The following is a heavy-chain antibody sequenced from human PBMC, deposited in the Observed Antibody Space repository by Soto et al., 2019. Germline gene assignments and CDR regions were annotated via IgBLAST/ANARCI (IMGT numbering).Heavy chain of an antibody. V-gene: IGHV4-39*01. CDR3: ARTSYDYVWGSYRSRLFDY. D-gene: IGHD3-16*02. CDR2: VYYSGST. CDR1: GGSVSSSSYY. Sequence: SETLSLTCTVSGGSVSSSSYYWGWVRQPPGKGLEWIGSVYYSGSTYYNPSLDSRVTISVDTSKNQFSLKLISVTAADTAVYYCARTSYDYVWGSYRSRLFDYWGQGTLVTVSS. J-gene: IGHJ4*02.